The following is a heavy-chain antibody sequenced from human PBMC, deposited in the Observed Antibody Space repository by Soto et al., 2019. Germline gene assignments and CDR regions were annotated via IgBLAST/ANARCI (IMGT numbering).Heavy chain of an antibody. CDR1: GYVFATYW. Sequence: PGESLKISCKGSGYVFATYWIGWVRQMPGKGLEWMGIIYPDDSDVRYSPSFQGQVTISVDKSISTAYLQWSSLKASDTAMYYCARGRYIETTDAFNIWGQGTMVTVSS. CDR2: IYPDDSDV. J-gene: IGHJ3*02. V-gene: IGHV5-51*01. CDR3: ARGRYIETTDAFNI. D-gene: IGHD1-20*01.